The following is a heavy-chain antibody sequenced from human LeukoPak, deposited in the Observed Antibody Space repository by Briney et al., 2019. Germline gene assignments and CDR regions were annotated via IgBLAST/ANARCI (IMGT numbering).Heavy chain of an antibody. CDR3: ARGGGNSRLGGYYYYYMDV. V-gene: IGHV1-69*05. J-gene: IGHJ6*03. D-gene: IGHD4-23*01. CDR2: IIPIFGTA. CDR1: GGTFSSYA. Sequence: SVKVSCKASGGTFSSYAISWVRQAPGQGLEWMGRIIPIFGTANYAQEFQGRVTITTDESPSTAYMELSSLRSEDTAVYYCARGGGNSRLGGYYYYYMDVWGKGTTVTVSS.